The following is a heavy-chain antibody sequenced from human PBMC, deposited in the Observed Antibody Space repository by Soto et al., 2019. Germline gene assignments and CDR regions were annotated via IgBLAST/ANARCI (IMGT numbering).Heavy chain of an antibody. V-gene: IGHV3-23*01. J-gene: IGHJ4*02. D-gene: IGHD1-20*01. CDR1: GFTFNIYA. CDR2: TGATGRTT. CDR3: ATVHNTSRSFDY. Sequence: GSLRLSCXASGFTFNIYAMTWVRQAPGKGLEWVSTTGATGRTTYYSDSVKGRFTVSRDNSKNTLDLQMSNLRAEDTAVYYCATVHNTSRSFDYWGQGTLVTVSS.